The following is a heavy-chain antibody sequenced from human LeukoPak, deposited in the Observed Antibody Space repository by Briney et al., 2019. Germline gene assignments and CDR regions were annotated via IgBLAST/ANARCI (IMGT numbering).Heavy chain of an antibody. J-gene: IGHJ5*02. CDR3: ARERDYYDSSGYKP. D-gene: IGHD3-22*01. Sequence: ASVKVSCKASGYTFTGYYMHWVRQAPGQGLEWMGWINPNSGGTNYAQEFQGRATMTRDTSISTAYMELSRLRSDDTAVYYCARERDYYDSSGYKPWGQGTLVTVSS. CDR2: INPNSGGT. V-gene: IGHV1-2*02. CDR1: GYTFTGYY.